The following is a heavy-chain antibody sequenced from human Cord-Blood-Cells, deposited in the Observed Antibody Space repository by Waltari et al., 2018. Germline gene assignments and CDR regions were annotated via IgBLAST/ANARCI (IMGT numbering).Heavy chain of an antibody. CDR3: ARDGGAAAASAEYFQH. D-gene: IGHD6-13*01. CDR2: INTNTGNT. J-gene: IGHJ1*01. Sequence: QVQLVLSGSELKKPGASAKVSSTASEYTFTSYATYRVGHDLGQGLEWMGWINTNTGNTTYAQGFTRRFVFSLDTSVSTAYLQISSLKAEDTAVYYCARDGGAAAASAEYFQHWGQGTLVTVSS. CDR1: EYTFTSYA. V-gene: IGHV7-4-1*02.